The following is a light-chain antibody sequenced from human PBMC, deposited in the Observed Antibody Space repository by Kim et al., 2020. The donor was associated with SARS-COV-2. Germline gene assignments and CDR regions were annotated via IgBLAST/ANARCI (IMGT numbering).Light chain of an antibody. J-gene: IGKJ4*01. Sequence: EMVLTQSPGTLSLSPGGGATLSCRASQIFPDRNLAWYQQKPGQHPRLLIYAASARATGIPDRFSGSGSGTDFTLTISRLEPEDFAVYYCQRYGSSFTFGGGTKVDIK. CDR1: QIFPDRN. V-gene: IGKV3-20*01. CDR2: AAS. CDR3: QRYGSSFT.